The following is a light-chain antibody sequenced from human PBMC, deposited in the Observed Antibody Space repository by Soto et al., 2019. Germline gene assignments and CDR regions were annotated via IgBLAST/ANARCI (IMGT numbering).Light chain of an antibody. V-gene: IGKV1-39*01. CDR2: GAS. CDR1: LSITTY. Sequence: DIQMTQSPLSLSASVRDRVNITCRSSLSITTYLNWFQQKPGKAPKVLIYGASSLQNGDPSRFSGSGYGTVFTLTISSLQPEDSATYYCQQTYTTPHTFGRGTHLEVK. J-gene: IGKJ2*01. CDR3: QQTYTTPHT.